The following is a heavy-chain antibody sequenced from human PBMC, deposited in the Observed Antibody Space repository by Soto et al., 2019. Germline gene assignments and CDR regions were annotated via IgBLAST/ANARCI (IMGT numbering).Heavy chain of an antibody. CDR2: SSATGAGT. J-gene: IGHJ4*02. D-gene: IGHD1-7*01. CDR1: GFTFSSYG. V-gene: IGHV3-23*01. Sequence: EVQLLESGGGLVQPGGSLRLSCAASGFTFSSYGMTWVRQAPGKGLEWVSFSSATGAGTYYADSVKGRFTISSDNSKNTLYLQMTSLRADDTAVYYWAKDRRAGGNYGFYSDFWGQGALVIVSS. CDR3: AKDRRAGGNYGFYSDF.